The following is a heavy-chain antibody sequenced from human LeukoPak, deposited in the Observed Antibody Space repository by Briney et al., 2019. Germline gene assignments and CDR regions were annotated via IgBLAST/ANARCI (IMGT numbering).Heavy chain of an antibody. V-gene: IGHV3-30*02. J-gene: IGHJ6*03. D-gene: IGHD6-6*01. CDR1: GFTFSSYG. Sequence: GGSLRLSCAASGFTFSSYGMHWVRQAPGKGLEWVAFIRYDGSNKYYADSVKGRFTISRDNSKNTLYLQMNSLRAEDTAVYYCAKVSSSFGYYYYYYMDVWGKGTTVTVSS. CDR3: AKVSSSFGYYYYYYMDV. CDR2: IRYDGSNK.